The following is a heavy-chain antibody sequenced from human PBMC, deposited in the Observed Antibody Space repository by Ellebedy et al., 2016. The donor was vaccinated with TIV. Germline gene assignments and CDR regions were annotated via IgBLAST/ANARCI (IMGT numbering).Heavy chain of an antibody. CDR3: ARVGYCSGGSCYSGDY. Sequence: SETLSLXCAVYGGSFSGYNGAGIPQPPGKGLEWIGEINHSGSTNYNPSLKSRVTISVDTSKNQFSLKLSSVTAADTAVYYCARVGYCSGGSCYSGDYWGQGTLVTVSS. CDR2: INHSGST. CDR1: GGSFSGYN. J-gene: IGHJ4*02. V-gene: IGHV4-34*01. D-gene: IGHD2-15*01.